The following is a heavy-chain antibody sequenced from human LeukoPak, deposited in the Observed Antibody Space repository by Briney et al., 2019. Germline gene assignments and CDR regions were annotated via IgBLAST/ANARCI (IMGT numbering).Heavy chain of an antibody. D-gene: IGHD2-2*02. CDR2: IYYSGST. J-gene: IGHJ6*02. Sequence: LETLSLTCTVSGGSISSYYWSWTRQPPGKGLEWIGYIYYSGSTNYNPSLKSRVTISVDTSKNQFSLKLSSVTAADTAVYYCARGYCSSTSCYTHYYYGMDVWGQGTTVTVSS. CDR1: GGSISSYY. V-gene: IGHV4-59*08. CDR3: ARGYCSSTSCYTHYYYGMDV.